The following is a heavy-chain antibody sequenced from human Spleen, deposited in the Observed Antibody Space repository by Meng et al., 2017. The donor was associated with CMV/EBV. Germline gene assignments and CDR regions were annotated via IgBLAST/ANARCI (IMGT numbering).Heavy chain of an antibody. D-gene: IGHD2-2*01. Sequence: GGSLRLSCKGSGYSFTNHWIAWVRHLPGKGLEWVGIIYPGDSDARYSPSFQVQVTISADKSITTAYLQWSNLKASDTAIYYCARHSSAAWTTFDYWGQGTLVTVSS. CDR2: IYPGDSDA. CDR1: GYSFTNHW. V-gene: IGHV5-51*01. J-gene: IGHJ4*02. CDR3: ARHSSAAWTTFDY.